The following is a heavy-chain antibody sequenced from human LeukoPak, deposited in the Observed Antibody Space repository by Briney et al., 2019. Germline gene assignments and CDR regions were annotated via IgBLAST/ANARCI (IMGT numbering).Heavy chain of an antibody. D-gene: IGHD1-26*01. Sequence: GGSLRLSCAASGFTFSSYAMSWVRQAPGKGLEWVSAISGSGGSTYYADFVKGRFTISRDNSKNTLYLQMNSLRAEDTAVYYCAKVPRGSYYYFDYWGQGTLVTVSS. V-gene: IGHV3-23*01. CDR1: GFTFSSYA. CDR2: ISGSGGST. CDR3: AKVPRGSYYYFDY. J-gene: IGHJ4*02.